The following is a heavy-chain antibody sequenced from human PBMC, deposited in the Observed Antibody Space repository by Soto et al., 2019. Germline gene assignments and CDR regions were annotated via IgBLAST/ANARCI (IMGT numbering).Heavy chain of an antibody. CDR1: GGSFSGYY. D-gene: IGHD6-13*01. J-gene: IGHJ6*02. CDR3: AREGSSWYPYYYGMDV. Sequence: SETLSLTCAVYGGSFSGYYWSWIRQPPGKGLEWIGEINHSGSTNYNPSLKSRVTISVDTSKNQFSLKLSSVTAADTAVYYCAREGSSWYPYYYGMDVWGQGTTVTVSS. V-gene: IGHV4-34*01. CDR2: INHSGST.